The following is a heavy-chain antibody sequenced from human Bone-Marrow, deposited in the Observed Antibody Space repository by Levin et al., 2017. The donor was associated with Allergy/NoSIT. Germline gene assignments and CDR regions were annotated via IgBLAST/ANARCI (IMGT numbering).Heavy chain of an antibody. CDR3: AKEGAVAANWFDP. Sequence: GSLRLSCSVSGGSISTTGYYWGWIRQAPGKGLEWIGNIYYTGSTYYNPSLESRVTISVDTSKNQFSLKLSSVTAADTAMYYCAKEGAVAANWFDPWGQGTLVAGSS. D-gene: IGHD6-19*01. V-gene: IGHV4-39*07. CDR1: GGSISTTGYY. J-gene: IGHJ5*02. CDR2: IYYTGST.